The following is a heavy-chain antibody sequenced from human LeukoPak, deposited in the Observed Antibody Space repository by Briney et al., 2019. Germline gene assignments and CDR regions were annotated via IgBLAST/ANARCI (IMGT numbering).Heavy chain of an antibody. CDR2: ISAYNGNT. Sequence: EASVKVSCKASGYTFTSYGISWVRQAPGQGLEWMGWISAYNGNTSYAQKLQGRVTMTTDTSTSTAYMELRSLRSDDTAVYYCARISGGDYPLEAGYFDYWGQGTLVTVSS. CDR1: GYTFTSYG. V-gene: IGHV1-18*01. CDR3: ARISGGDYPLEAGYFDY. D-gene: IGHD2-21*02. J-gene: IGHJ4*02.